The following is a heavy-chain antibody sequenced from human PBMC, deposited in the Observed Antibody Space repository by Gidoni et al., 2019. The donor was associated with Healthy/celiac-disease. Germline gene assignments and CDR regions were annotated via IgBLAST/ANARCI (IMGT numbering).Heavy chain of an antibody. CDR2: INPNSGGT. D-gene: IGHD3-10*01. V-gene: IGHV1-2*02. CDR3: ARSGMVRASLRWFDP. J-gene: IGHJ5*02. CDR1: GYAFTGYY. Sequence: QVQLVQSGAEVKKPGASVKVSCTAAGYAFTGYYMPWLRQAPGQGLEWMGWINPNSGGTNYAQKFQGRVTMTRDTSISTAYMELSRLRSDDTAVYYCARSGMVRASLRWFDPWGQGTLVTVSS.